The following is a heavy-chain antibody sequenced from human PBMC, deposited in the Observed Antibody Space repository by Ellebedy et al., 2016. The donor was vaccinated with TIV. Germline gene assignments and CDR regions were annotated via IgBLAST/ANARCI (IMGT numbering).Heavy chain of an antibody. V-gene: IGHV1-69*13. Sequence: SVKVSCXASGGTFSSYAISWVRQAPGQGLEWMGGIIPIFGTANYAQKFQGRVTITADESTSTAYMELSSLRSEDTAVYYCARDLDRFVGSGSYEGGGFDYWGQGTLVTVSS. D-gene: IGHD1-26*01. CDR2: IIPIFGTA. CDR3: ARDLDRFVGSGSYEGGGFDY. J-gene: IGHJ4*02. CDR1: GGTFSSYA.